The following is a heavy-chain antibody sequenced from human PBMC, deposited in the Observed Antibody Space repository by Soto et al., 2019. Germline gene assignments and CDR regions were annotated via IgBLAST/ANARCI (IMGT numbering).Heavy chain of an antibody. D-gene: IGHD6-19*01. CDR3: ARDLGGWYRAEVLDY. J-gene: IGHJ4*02. V-gene: IGHV1-3*01. CDR1: GYTFTSYA. CDR2: INAGNGNT. Sequence: ASVKVSCKASGYTFTSYAMHWVRQAPGQRLEWMGWINAGNGNTKYSQKFQGRVTITRDTSASTAYMELGSLRSEDTAVYYCARDLGGWYRAEVLDYWGQGTLVTVSS.